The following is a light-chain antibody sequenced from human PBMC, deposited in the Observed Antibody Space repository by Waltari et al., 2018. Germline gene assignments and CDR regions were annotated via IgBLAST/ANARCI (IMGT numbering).Light chain of an antibody. CDR3: SSYTSSSTVV. V-gene: IGLV2-14*03. Sequence: QSALTQPAPVSGSPGQPITISCTGTSSDVGGYNYVSWYQQHPGKAPKLMIYDVSNRPSGVSNRFSGSKSGNTASLTISGLQAEDEADYYCSSYTSSSTVVFGGGTKLTVL. CDR2: DVS. CDR1: SSDVGGYNY. J-gene: IGLJ2*01.